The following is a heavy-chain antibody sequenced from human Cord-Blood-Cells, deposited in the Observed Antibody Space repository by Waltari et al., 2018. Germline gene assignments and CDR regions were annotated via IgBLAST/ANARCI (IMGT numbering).Heavy chain of an antibody. CDR3: ARQSAYCTNGVCYGDY. D-gene: IGHD2-8*01. CDR1: GYSFTSYW. CDR2: IYPGDSDT. J-gene: IGHJ4*02. V-gene: IGHV5-51*01. Sequence: EVQLVQSGAEVKKPGESRKISCKCSGYSFTSYWIGWVRQMTGKGLEWMGIIYPGDSDTRYSPSFQGQVTISADKSISTAYLQWSSLKASDTAMYYCARQSAYCTNGVCYGDYWGQGTLVTVSS.